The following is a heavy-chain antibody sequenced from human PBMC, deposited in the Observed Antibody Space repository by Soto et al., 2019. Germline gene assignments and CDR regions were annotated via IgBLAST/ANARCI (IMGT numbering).Heavy chain of an antibody. D-gene: IGHD3-3*01. Sequence: SETLSLTCTVSGDSIITTSYCWGWIRQSPGKGLDWIGTIYYGGITYYNPSLKSRVTISVDTSKNQFSLKLSSVTAADTAVYYCARFWSGYSSYNWFDPWGQGTLVTVSS. CDR3: ARFWSGYSSYNWFDP. CDR1: GDSIITTSYC. CDR2: IYYGGIT. J-gene: IGHJ5*02. V-gene: IGHV4-39*01.